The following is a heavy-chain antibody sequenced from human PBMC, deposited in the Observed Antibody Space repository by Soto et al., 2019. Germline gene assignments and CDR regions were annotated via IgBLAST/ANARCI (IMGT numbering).Heavy chain of an antibody. J-gene: IGHJ2*01. V-gene: IGHV4-34*01. CDR3: ARGGRRQLLRYWYFDL. Sequence: QVQLQQWGAGLLKPSETLSLTCAVYGGSFSGYYWSWIRQPPGKGLEWIGEIKHSGSTNYNPSLKSRVTISVDTSKNQFSLKLSSVTAADTAVYYCARGGRRQLLRYWYFDLWGRGTLVTVSS. CDR1: GGSFSGYY. CDR2: IKHSGST. D-gene: IGHD2-2*01.